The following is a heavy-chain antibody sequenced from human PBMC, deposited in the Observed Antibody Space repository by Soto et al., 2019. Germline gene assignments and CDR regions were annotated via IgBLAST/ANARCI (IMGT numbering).Heavy chain of an antibody. CDR2: LSTYREAR. J-gene: IGHJ3*02. CDR3: ERISLGAAPNDAVDI. Sequence: QVQLVQSGAEVKKPGASVKVSCKASGYTFTKFGISWVRQAPGQGLEWLGWLSTYREARNYAQRVQDRVSMTTDTSSSTAYRELRTLISDDTAVYYCERISLGAAPNDAVDIWGQGTMVTVSS. CDR1: GYTFTKFG. D-gene: IGHD1-26*01. V-gene: IGHV1-18*01.